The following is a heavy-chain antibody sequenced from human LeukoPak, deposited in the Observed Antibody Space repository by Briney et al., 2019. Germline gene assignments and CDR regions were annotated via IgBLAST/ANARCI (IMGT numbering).Heavy chain of an antibody. D-gene: IGHD6-19*01. V-gene: IGHV3-23*01. CDR3: AKDLEQSYSGWSTSYDA. CDR1: GFTFSNYA. CDR2: ISSGAGTT. Sequence: GGSLRLSCAASGFTFSNYAMSCVRQVPGKRLEWVSAISSGAGTTGYADSVKGRFTISRDNSKSTIYLQMNSLRAEDTAVYYCAKDLEQSYSGWSTSYDAWGQGTLVTVSS. J-gene: IGHJ5*02.